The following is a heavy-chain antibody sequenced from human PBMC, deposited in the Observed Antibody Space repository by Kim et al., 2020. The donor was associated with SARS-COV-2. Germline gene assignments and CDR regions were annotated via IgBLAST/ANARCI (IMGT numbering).Heavy chain of an antibody. CDR1: GFTFSSYW. J-gene: IGHJ4*02. V-gene: IGHV3-7*01. Sequence: GGSLRLSCAASGFTFSSYWMSWIRQAPGKGLEWVANIKQDGSEKYYVDSVKGRFTISRDNAKNSLYLQMNSLRAEDTAVYYCATLLAWSKRSPVEMATMFLFGHAEVDYWGQGTLVTVSS. CDR3: ATLLAWSKRSPVEMATMFLFGHAEVDY. D-gene: IGHD3-3*01. CDR2: IKQDGSEK.